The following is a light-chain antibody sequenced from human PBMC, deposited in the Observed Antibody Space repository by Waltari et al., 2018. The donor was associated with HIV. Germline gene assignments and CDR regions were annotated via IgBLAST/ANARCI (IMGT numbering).Light chain of an antibody. CDR3: QAWDSSPV. V-gene: IGLV3-1*01. Sequence: SYELTQTPSVSVSPGQTASITCSGDTLGDKYACWYQQKPGQSPVLVIYQDSKRPSGIPERFSGSNSGNTATLTISGTQAMDEADYYCQAWDSSPVFGGGTKLTVL. CDR2: QDS. CDR1: TLGDKY. J-gene: IGLJ2*01.